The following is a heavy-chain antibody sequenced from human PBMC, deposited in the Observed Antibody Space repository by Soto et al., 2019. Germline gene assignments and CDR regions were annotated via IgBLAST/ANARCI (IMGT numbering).Heavy chain of an antibody. V-gene: IGHV3-23*01. CDR2: ISGSGGST. CDR3: AKFTYYDFWSGYPNGYAFDI. Sequence: GGSLRLSCAASGFTFSSYAMSWVRQAPGKGLEWVSAISGSGGSTYYADSVKGRFTISRDNSKNTLYLQMNSLRAEDTAVYYCAKFTYYDFWSGYPNGYAFDIWGQGTMVTVSS. D-gene: IGHD3-3*01. J-gene: IGHJ3*02. CDR1: GFTFSSYA.